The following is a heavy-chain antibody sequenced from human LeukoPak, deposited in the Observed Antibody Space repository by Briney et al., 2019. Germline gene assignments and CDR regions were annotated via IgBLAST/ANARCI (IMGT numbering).Heavy chain of an antibody. CDR2: ISSSSSYI. CDR3: ARDSSPVVLMVYAPGNFDY. D-gene: IGHD2-8*01. CDR1: GFTFSSYS. Sequence: GGSLRLSCAASGFTFSSYSMNWVRQAPVKGLEWVSSISSSSSYIYYADSVKGRFTISRDNAKNSLYLQMNSLRAEDTAVYYCARDSSPVVLMVYAPGNFDYWGQGTLVTVSS. J-gene: IGHJ4*02. V-gene: IGHV3-21*01.